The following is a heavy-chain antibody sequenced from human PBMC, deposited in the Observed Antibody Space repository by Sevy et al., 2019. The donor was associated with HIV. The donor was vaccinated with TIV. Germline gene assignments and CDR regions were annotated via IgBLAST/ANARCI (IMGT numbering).Heavy chain of an antibody. CDR2: PYYRSKWCS. V-gene: IGHV6-1*01. CDR1: GDSVSSSSAA. CDR3: ARGDELNSYYYGMDV. D-gene: IGHD1-7*01. Sequence: KQSQTLSLTCAISGDSVSSSSAAWNWFRQSPSRGLEWLGSPYYRSKWCSDYEVSVKGRVTINPDTSKNQFSLHLESVTPEDTAVYFYARGDELNSYYYGMDVWCQGTTVTVSS. J-gene: IGHJ6*02.